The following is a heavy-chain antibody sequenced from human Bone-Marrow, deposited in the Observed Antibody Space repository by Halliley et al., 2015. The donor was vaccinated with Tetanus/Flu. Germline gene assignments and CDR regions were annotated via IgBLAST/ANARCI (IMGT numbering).Heavy chain of an antibody. D-gene: IGHD3-10*01. J-gene: IGHJ1*01. Sequence: PSLKSRVTISVDTSKNQFSLKLSSVTAADTAVYYCARHNGGFGESEYFQHWGQGTLVTVSS. V-gene: IGHV4-39*01. CDR3: ARHNGGFGESEYFQH.